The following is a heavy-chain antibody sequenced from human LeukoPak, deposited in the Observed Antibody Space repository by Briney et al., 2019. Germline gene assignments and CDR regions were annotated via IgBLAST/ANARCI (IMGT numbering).Heavy chain of an antibody. V-gene: IGHV4-59*01. Sequence: SETLSLTCTVSGGSISSSYWSWIRQSPGKGLECIAYFSNSGSSNYNPSLKSRVTISVDTSKNQFSLRLSSVTAADTALYYCAKLGAPNAFDIWGQGTMVTVSS. J-gene: IGHJ3*02. CDR2: FSNSGSS. D-gene: IGHD3-3*02. CDR3: AKLGAPNAFDI. CDR1: GGSISSSY.